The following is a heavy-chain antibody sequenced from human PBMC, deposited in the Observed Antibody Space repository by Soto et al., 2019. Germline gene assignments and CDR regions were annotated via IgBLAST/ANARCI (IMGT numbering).Heavy chain of an antibody. J-gene: IGHJ6*02. Sequence: WASVKVSCKASGYTFTSYGISWVRQAPGQGLEWMGWISAYNGNTNYAQKLQGRVTMTTDTSTSTAYMELRSLRSDDTAVYYCARARLLRFCSGGRCYFQSLSGMDVWGQGTTVTVSS. CDR2: ISAYNGNT. CDR1: GYTFTSYG. V-gene: IGHV1-18*01. CDR3: ARARLLRFCSGGRCYFQSLSGMDV. D-gene: IGHD2-15*01.